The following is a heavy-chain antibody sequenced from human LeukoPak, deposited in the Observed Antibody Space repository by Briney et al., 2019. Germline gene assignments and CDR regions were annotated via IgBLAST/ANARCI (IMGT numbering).Heavy chain of an antibody. CDR1: DGSISSYY. J-gene: IGHJ6*03. V-gene: IGHV4-4*07. D-gene: IGHD6-19*01. Sequence: SETLSLTCPVSDGSISSYYWSWIRQPAGKGLEWIGRIYISGSGSTNYNPSLKSRVTMSVDTSKNQLSLKLSSVTAADTAVYYCARDKRVAVAGTYIYYYYMDVWGNGTTVTISS. CDR2: IYISGSGST. CDR3: ARDKRVAVAGTYIYYYYMDV.